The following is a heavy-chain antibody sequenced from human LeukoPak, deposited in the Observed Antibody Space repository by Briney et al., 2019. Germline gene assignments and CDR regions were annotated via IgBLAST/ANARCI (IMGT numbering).Heavy chain of an antibody. J-gene: IGHJ4*02. V-gene: IGHV4-59*01. Sequence: PSETLSLTCTVSGGSISIYYWNWIRQPPGKGLEWIGYIYYSGSTNYNPSLKSRVTISVDTSKNQFSLNLTSVTAADTAVYYCARGGIRQTFDNWGQGTLVTVSS. CDR3: ARGGIRQTFDN. D-gene: IGHD3-3*02. CDR1: GGSISIYY. CDR2: IYYSGST.